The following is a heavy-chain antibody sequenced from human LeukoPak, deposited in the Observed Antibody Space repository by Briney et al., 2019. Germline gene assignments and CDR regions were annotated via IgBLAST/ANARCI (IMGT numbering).Heavy chain of an antibody. Sequence: GGSLSLSCAASGFTLSSFWMHWVRQGPGKGLLWVSRIKGDGSTTSYADSVRGRFTISRDNAKNTLYLQMNSLRAEDTAVYYCARATPYYYALDVWGKGTTFTVSS. CDR2: IKGDGSTT. V-gene: IGHV3-74*01. J-gene: IGHJ6*04. CDR3: ARATPYYYALDV. CDR1: GFTLSSFW.